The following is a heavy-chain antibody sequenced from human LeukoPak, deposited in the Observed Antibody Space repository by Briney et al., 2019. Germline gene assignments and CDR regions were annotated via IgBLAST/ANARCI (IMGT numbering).Heavy chain of an antibody. CDR1: GFTFNTYT. D-gene: IGHD3-22*01. CDR3: ARGSTYYVNSGQVPFDY. J-gene: IGHJ4*02. CDR2: ISGSSGII. Sequence: GGSLRLSCAASGFTFNTYTMNWVRQAPGKGLEWVSYISGSSGIIDYADSVRGRFTISRDNAKNSLYLQMNSLRAEDTAVYYCARGSTYYVNSGQVPFDYWGQGTLVTVSS. V-gene: IGHV3-48*01.